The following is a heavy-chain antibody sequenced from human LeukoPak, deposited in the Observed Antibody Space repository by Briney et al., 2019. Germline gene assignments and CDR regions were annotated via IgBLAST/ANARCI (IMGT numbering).Heavy chain of an antibody. D-gene: IGHD3-9*01. CDR1: GFTFSTYA. J-gene: IGHJ4*02. CDR2: ISASGGST. Sequence: GGSLRLSCAASGFTFSTYAMSWVRQAPGKGLEWVSAISASGGSTYYADSVKGRFTISRDNSKNTLYLQMNSLRAEDTAVYYCAKDGAPDILTGYYTFTDYWGQGTLVTVSS. CDR3: AKDGAPDILTGYYTFTDY. V-gene: IGHV3-23*01.